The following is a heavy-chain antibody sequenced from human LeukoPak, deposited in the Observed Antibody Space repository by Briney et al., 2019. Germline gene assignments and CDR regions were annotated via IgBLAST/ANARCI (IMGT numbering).Heavy chain of an antibody. Sequence: ASETLSLTCTVSGGSISSGSYYWRWIRQPAGKGLEWIGRIYTSGSTNYNPSLKSRVTISVDTSKNQFSLKLSSVTAADTAVYYCARSMTILNYYYYGMDVWGQGTTVTVSS. D-gene: IGHD4/OR15-4a*01. J-gene: IGHJ6*02. CDR3: ARSMTILNYYYYGMDV. CDR1: GGSISSGSYY. CDR2: IYTSGST. V-gene: IGHV4-61*02.